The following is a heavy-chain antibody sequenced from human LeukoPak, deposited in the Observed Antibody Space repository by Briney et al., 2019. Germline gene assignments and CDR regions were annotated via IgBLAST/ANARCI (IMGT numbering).Heavy chain of an antibody. D-gene: IGHD6-19*01. V-gene: IGHV4-59*12. J-gene: IGHJ6*03. Sequence: PSETLSLTCTVSGGSISSYYWSWIRQPPGKGLEWIGYIYYSGGTNYNPSLKSRVTISVDTSKNQFSLKLSSVTAADTAMYYCARDETYSSDWQSNHYYYYMDVWGIGTTVTVSS. CDR1: GGSISSYY. CDR2: IYYSGGT. CDR3: ARDETYSSDWQSNHYYYYMDV.